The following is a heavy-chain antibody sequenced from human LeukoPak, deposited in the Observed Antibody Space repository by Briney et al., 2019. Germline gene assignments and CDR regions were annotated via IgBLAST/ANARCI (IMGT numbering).Heavy chain of an antibody. CDR1: GGTFSSYA. CDR2: IIPIFGTA. CDR3: AKGRAGNYYYQSSDY. D-gene: IGHD3-22*01. J-gene: IGHJ4*02. V-gene: IGHV1-69*13. Sequence: ASVKVSCKASGGTFSSYAISWVRQAPGQGLEWMGGIIPIFGTANYAQKFQGRVTITADESTSTAYMELSSLRAEDTAVYYCAKGRAGNYYYQSSDYWGQGTLVTVSS.